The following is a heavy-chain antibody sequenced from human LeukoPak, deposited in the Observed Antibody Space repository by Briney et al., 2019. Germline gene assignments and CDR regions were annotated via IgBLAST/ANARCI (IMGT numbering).Heavy chain of an antibody. CDR1: GGSISSGSYY. CDR3: ARWSGSYDYYYYMDV. CDR2: IYTSGST. J-gene: IGHJ6*03. Sequence: SETLSLTCTVSGGSISSGSYYWSWIRQPAGKGLEWIGRIYTSGSTNYNPSLKSRVAISVDTSKNQFSLKLSSVTAADTAVYYCARWSGSYDYYYYMDVWGKGTTVTVSS. V-gene: IGHV4-61*02. D-gene: IGHD3-16*01.